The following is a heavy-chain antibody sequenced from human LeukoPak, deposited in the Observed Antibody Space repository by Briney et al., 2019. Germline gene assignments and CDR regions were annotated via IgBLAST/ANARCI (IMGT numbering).Heavy chain of an antibody. V-gene: IGHV3-66*01. CDR3: ARDSGAGMDV. D-gene: IGHD1-26*01. J-gene: IGHJ6*02. CDR1: GFTVSSNY. CDR2: IYSAGST. Sequence: GGSLRLSCAASGFTVSSNYMSWVRQAPGEGLEWVSVIYSAGSTFYTDSVKGRFTVSRDNAKNTLYLQMNSLRAEDTAVYYCARDSGAGMDVWGQGTTVTVSS.